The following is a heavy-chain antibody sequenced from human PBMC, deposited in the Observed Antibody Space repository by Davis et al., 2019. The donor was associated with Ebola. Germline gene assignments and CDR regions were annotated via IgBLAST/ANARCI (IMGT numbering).Heavy chain of an antibody. J-gene: IGHJ4*02. CDR3: VKDSLKWELLVLGW. V-gene: IGHV3-53*05. CDR1: GFTVSSNY. D-gene: IGHD1-26*01. Sequence: PGGSLRLSCAASGFTVSSNYMSWVRQAPGKGLEWVSAISGSGGSTYYADSVKGRFTISRDNSKNTLYLQMSSLRAEDTAVYYCVKDSLKWELLVLGWWGQGTLVTVST. CDR2: ISGSGGST.